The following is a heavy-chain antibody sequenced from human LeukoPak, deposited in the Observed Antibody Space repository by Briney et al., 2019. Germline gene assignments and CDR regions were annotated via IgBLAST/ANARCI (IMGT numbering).Heavy chain of an antibody. V-gene: IGHV1-46*01. Sequence: ASVKVSCKASGGTFSSYAISWVRQAPGQGLEWMGIINPSGGSTSYAQKFQGRVTMTRDTSTSTVYMELSSLRSEDTAVYYCARSNYDSSGYYSYNWFDPWGQGTLVTVSS. CDR3: ARSNYDSSGYYSYNWFDP. CDR1: GGTFSSYA. D-gene: IGHD3-22*01. CDR2: INPSGGST. J-gene: IGHJ5*02.